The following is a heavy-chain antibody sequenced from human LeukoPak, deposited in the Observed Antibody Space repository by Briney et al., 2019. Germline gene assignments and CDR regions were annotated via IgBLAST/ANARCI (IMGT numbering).Heavy chain of an antibody. CDR2: INPNSGGT. J-gene: IGHJ3*01. CDR3: AGAPGYGDGFDV. CDR1: GYTFTGYY. D-gene: IGHD2-15*01. V-gene: IGHV1-2*02. Sequence: ASVKVSCKASGYTFTGYYMHWVRQAPGQGLEWMGWINPNSGGTNYAQKFQGRVTMTRDTSISTAYMELSRLRSDDTAIYYCAGAPGYGDGFDVWGQGTMVTVSS.